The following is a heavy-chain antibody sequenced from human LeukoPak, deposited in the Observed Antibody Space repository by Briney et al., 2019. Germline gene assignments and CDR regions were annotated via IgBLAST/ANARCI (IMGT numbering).Heavy chain of an antibody. Sequence: SETLSLTCAVYGGSFSGYYWSWIRQPPGKGLEWTGEINHSGSTNYNPSLKSRVTISVDTSKNQFSLKLSSVTAADTAVYYCARGPAYCGGDCYSNPHWFDPWGQGTLVTVSS. CDR2: INHSGST. D-gene: IGHD2-21*02. CDR1: GGSFSGYY. V-gene: IGHV4-34*01. J-gene: IGHJ5*02. CDR3: ARGPAYCGGDCYSNPHWFDP.